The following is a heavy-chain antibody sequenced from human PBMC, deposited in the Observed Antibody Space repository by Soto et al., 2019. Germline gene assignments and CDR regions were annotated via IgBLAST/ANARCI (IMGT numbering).Heavy chain of an antibody. V-gene: IGHV4-59*01. Sequence: SETLSLTCTVSGGSISSYYWSWIRQPPGKGLEWIGYIYYSGSTNYNPSLKSRVTISVDTSKNQFSLKLSSVTAADTAVYYCAGIAVAGTGSHDEGGYWGQGTLVTVSS. CDR3: AGIAVAGTGSHDEGGY. D-gene: IGHD6-19*01. CDR2: IYYSGST. CDR1: GGSISSYY. J-gene: IGHJ4*02.